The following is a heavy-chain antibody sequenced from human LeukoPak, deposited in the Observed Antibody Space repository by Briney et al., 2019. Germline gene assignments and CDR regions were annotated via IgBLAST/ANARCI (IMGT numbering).Heavy chain of an antibody. CDR1: GYTLPSYD. J-gene: IGHJ4*02. CDR3: ARGQGLLWFGEWASDY. CDR2: RNPNSGNT. D-gene: IGHD3-10*01. V-gene: IGHV1-8*01. Sequence: GASVKVSCKASGYTLPSYDINWVGPATGQGREWVGCRNPNSGNTGYAQKYQDRVTMTRNTSISTAYMELSSLISDDTAVYYCARGQGLLWFGEWASDYWGQGTLVTVSS.